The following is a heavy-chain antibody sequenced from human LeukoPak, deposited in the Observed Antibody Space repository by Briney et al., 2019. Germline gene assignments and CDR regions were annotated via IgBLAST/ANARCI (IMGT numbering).Heavy chain of an antibody. D-gene: IGHD6-19*01. J-gene: IGHJ5*02. V-gene: IGHV4-59*01. Sequence: SETLSLTCSVSGGSISSYYWSWIRQPPGKGLEWIGYIYYSGSSNYNPSLKSRVTISVDTSKNQFSLKLSSVTAADTAVYYCARFIAVAANWFDPWGQGTLVTVSS. CDR1: GGSISSYY. CDR3: ARFIAVAANWFDP. CDR2: IYYSGSS.